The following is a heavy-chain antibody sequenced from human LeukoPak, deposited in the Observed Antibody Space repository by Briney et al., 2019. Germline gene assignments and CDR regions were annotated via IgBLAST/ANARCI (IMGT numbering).Heavy chain of an antibody. V-gene: IGHV1-69*05. CDR1: GGTFSSHA. CDR2: IIPIFGTA. D-gene: IGHD6-6*01. J-gene: IGHJ5*02. CDR3: ARYEEARLWFDP. Sequence: ASVKVSCKASGGTFSSHAISWVRQAPGQGLEWMGGIIPIFGTANYAQKFQGRVTITTDESTSTAYMELSSLRSEDTAVYYCARYEEARLWFDPWGQGTLVTVSS.